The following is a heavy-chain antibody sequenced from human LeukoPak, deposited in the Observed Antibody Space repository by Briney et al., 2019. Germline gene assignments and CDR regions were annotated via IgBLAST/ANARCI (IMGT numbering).Heavy chain of an antibody. Sequence: ETLSLTCTVSGGSINSYYWSWIRQPPGKGLEWIGYIYHSGSSNYNPSLKSRVTISVDTSKKQFSLKLSSVTAADTAVYYCARASMGYSSSWHFDYWGQGTLVTVSS. CDR3: ARASMGYSSSWHFDY. D-gene: IGHD6-13*01. J-gene: IGHJ4*02. CDR1: GGSINSYY. V-gene: IGHV4-59*01. CDR2: IYHSGSS.